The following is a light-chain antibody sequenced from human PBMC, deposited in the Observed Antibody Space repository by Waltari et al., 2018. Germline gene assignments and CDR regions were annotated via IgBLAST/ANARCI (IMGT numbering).Light chain of an antibody. CDR3: ASWDDSLNGFYV. CDR2: RNQ. J-gene: IGLJ1*01. CDR1: SSNIGSNS. V-gene: IGLV1-44*01. Sequence: QSVLTQPPSASGTPGQRVTISCSGSSSNIGSNSVTWYQQLPGTAPKILIYRNQQRPSGVPHRFSASKSGTSASLAISGLQSEDEADYYCASWDDSLNGFYVFGTGTNVAVL.